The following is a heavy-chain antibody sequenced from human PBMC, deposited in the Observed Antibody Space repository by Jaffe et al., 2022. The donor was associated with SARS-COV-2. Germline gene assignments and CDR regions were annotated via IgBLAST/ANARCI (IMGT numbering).Heavy chain of an antibody. Sequence: QVQLVESGGGVVQPGRSLRLSCAASGFTFSSYGMHWVRQAPGKGLEWVAVISYDGSNKYYADSVKGRFTISRDNSKNTLYLQMNSLRAEDTAVYYCAKDQGVATISGASADWGQGTLVTVSS. J-gene: IGHJ4*02. V-gene: IGHV3-30*18. CDR2: ISYDGSNK. D-gene: IGHD5-12*01. CDR3: AKDQGVATISGASAD. CDR1: GFTFSSYG.